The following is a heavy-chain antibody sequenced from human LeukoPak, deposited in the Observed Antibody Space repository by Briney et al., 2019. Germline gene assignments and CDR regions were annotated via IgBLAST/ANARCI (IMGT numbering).Heavy chain of an antibody. CDR2: ISSSSSYI. CDR3: ARDSTSGVDYYGSGNSDY. D-gene: IGHD3-10*01. J-gene: IGHJ4*02. Sequence: GGSLRLSCAASGFTFSSYSMNWVRQAPGKGLEWVSSISSSSSYIYYADSVKGRFTISRDNAKNSLYLQMNSLRAEDTAVYYCARDSTSGVDYYGSGNSDYWGQGTLVTVS. V-gene: IGHV3-21*01. CDR1: GFTFSSYS.